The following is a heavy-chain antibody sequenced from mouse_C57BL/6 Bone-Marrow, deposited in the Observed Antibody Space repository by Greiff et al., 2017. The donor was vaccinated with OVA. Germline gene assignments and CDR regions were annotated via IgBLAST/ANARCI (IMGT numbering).Heavy chain of an antibody. J-gene: IGHJ2*01. V-gene: IGHV1-85*01. Sequence: VMLVESGPELVKPGASVKLSCKASGYTFTSYDINWVKQRPGQGLEWIGWIYPRDGSTKYNEKFKGKATLTVDTSSSTAYMELHSLTSEDSAVYFCARGESFDYWGQGTTLTVSS. CDR2: IYPRDGST. CDR1: GYTFTSYD. CDR3: ARGESFDY.